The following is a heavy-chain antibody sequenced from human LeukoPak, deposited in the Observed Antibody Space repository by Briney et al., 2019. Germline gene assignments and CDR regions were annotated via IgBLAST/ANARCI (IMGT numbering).Heavy chain of an antibody. D-gene: IGHD5-24*01. J-gene: IGHJ4*02. CDR1: GGSISSYY. CDR2: IYYSGST. CDR3: ARHSREGYNYGTY. Sequence: SETLTLTCTVSGGSISSYYWSWIRQPPGKGLEWIGYIYYSGSTNYNPSLKSRVTISVDTSKNQFSLKLSSVTAADTAVYYCARHSREGYNYGTYWGQGTLVTDSS. V-gene: IGHV4-59*08.